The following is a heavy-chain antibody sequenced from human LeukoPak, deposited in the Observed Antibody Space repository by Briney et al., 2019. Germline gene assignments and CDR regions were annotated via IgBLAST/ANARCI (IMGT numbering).Heavy chain of an antibody. D-gene: IGHD3-3*01. CDR1: GFTFSIHG. CDR2: IWYDGSKT. J-gene: IGHJ4*02. CDR3: AREASGYYRDF. V-gene: IGHV3-33*01. Sequence: GGSLRLSCAASGFTFSIHGMHWVRQAPGKGLDWVAVIWYDGSKTLYADSVKGRFTISRDDSKNTLYLQMNSLRAEDTAVYYCAREASGYYRDFWGQGTLVTVSS.